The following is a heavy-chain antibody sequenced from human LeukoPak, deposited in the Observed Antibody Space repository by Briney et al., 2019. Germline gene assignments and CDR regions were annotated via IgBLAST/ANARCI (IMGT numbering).Heavy chain of an antibody. CDR3: AREPRITMVRGGWALDI. CDR1: GYSISSGYY. CDR2: IYHSGST. D-gene: IGHD3-10*01. Sequence: PSETLSLTCAVSGYSISSGYYWGWIRQPPGKGLEWIGSIYHSGSTYYNPSLKSRVTISVDTSKNQFSLKLSSVTAADTAVYYCAREPRITMVRGGWALDIWGQGTMVTVSS. J-gene: IGHJ3*02. V-gene: IGHV4-38-2*02.